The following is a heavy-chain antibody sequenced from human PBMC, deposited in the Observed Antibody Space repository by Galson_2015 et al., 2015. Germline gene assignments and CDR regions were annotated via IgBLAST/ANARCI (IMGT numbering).Heavy chain of an antibody. Sequence: PALVKPTQTLTLTRTFSGFSLRTSGMCVSWIRQPPGKALEWLARIDWDDDKYYSTSLKTRLTISKDISKNQVVLTMTNMDPVDTATYYCARIWGAMGNLDYWGQGTLVTVSS. CDR2: IDWDDDK. D-gene: IGHD3-16*01. J-gene: IGHJ4*02. V-gene: IGHV2-70*11. CDR1: GFSLRTSGMC. CDR3: ARIWGAMGNLDY.